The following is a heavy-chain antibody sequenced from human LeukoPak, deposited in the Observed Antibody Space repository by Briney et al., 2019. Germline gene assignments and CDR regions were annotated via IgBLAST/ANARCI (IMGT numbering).Heavy chain of an antibody. D-gene: IGHD3-10*01. J-gene: IGHJ4*02. CDR2: IYYSGST. Sequence: PSETLSLTRTVSGGSISSSSYYWGWIRQPPGKGLEWIGSIYYSGSTYYNPSLKSRVTISVDTSKNQFSLKLSSVTAADTAVYYCAGLTYYYGSGSYYLFDYWGQGTLVTVSS. CDR3: AGLTYYYGSGSYYLFDY. V-gene: IGHV4-39*07. CDR1: GGSISSSSYY.